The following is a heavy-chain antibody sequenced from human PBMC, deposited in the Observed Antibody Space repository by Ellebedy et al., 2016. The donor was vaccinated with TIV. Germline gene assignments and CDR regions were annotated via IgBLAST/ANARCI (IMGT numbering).Heavy chain of an antibody. CDR2: ISGYDGNT. CDR1: GYSFTYSG. J-gene: IGHJ3*02. D-gene: IGHD3-9*01. V-gene: IGHV1-18*01. CDR3: ASPGGYDILTGPGAFDI. Sequence: ASVKVSXXSSGYSFTYSGINWVRQAPGQGLEWMGWISGYDGNTNYAQNLQGRVTMTTDTSTSTAYMELRSLLSDDTAVYYCASPGGYDILTGPGAFDIWGQGTMVTVSS.